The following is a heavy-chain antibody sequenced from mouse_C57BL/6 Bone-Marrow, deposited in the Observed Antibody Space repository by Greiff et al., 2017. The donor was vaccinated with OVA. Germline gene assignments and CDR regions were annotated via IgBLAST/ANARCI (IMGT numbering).Heavy chain of an antibody. CDR2: IDPEDGDT. CDR3: TMEYYGSSSSYAMDY. Sequence: VQLKQSGAELVRPGASVKLSCTASGFNIKDYYMHWVKQRPEQGLEWIGRIDPEDGDTEYAPKFQGKATMTADTSSNTAYLQLSSLTSEDTAVYYCTMEYYGSSSSYAMDYWGQGTSVTVSS. J-gene: IGHJ4*01. CDR1: GFNIKDYY. D-gene: IGHD1-1*01. V-gene: IGHV14-1*01.